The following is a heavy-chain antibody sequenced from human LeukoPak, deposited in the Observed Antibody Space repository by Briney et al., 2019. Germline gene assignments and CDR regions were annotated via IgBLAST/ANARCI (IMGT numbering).Heavy chain of an antibody. D-gene: IGHD5-12*01. V-gene: IGHV4-30-2*01. Sequence: SETLSLTCAVSGGSISSGGYSWSWIRQPPGKGLEWIGYIHHSGSTYYNPSLKSRVTISVDRSKNQFSLKLSSVTAADTAVYYCARVGYSGYDEEYYFDYWGQGTLVTVSS. CDR3: ARVGYSGYDEEYYFDY. J-gene: IGHJ4*02. CDR2: IHHSGST. CDR1: GGSISSGGYS.